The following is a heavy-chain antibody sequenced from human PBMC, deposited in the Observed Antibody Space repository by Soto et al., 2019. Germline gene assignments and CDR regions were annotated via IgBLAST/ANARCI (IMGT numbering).Heavy chain of an antibody. D-gene: IGHD6-19*01. Sequence: EVQLLESGGGLVQPGGSLRLSCAASGFTFSYYAMSWVRQNPGKGLEWVSAITGSGGTTYYADSVKGRFTISRDNSKNTLYLQMNSLRAEDSAVFYCAKDPYNSGRPEYYFDSWGQGTLVTVSS. V-gene: IGHV3-23*01. CDR2: ITGSGGTT. CDR3: AKDPYNSGRPEYYFDS. CDR1: GFTFSYYA. J-gene: IGHJ4*02.